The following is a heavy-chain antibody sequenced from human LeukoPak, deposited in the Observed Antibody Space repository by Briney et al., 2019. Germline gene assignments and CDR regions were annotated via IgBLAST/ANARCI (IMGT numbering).Heavy chain of an antibody. V-gene: IGHV3-21*01. CDR3: AREGPRGSDAFDI. D-gene: IGHD5-24*01. CDR1: GFTFSNAW. J-gene: IGHJ3*02. Sequence: GGSLRLSCAASGFTFSNAWMSWVRQAPGKGLEWVSSISSSSSYIYYADSVKGRFTISRDNAKNSLYLQMNSLRAEDTAVYYCAREGPRGSDAFDIWGQGTMVTVPS. CDR2: ISSSSSYI.